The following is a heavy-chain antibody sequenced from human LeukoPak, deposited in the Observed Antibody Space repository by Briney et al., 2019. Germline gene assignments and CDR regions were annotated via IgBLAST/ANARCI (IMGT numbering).Heavy chain of an antibody. Sequence: GGSLRLSCAASGFTFSSYAMSWVRQAPGKGLEWVSVISGGGTSTYYADSVKGRFTISKDNSRNTLYLQMNSLRAEDTAVYYCAKDQAGYNFWSDSWGQGTLVTVSS. CDR1: GFTFSSYA. J-gene: IGHJ4*02. V-gene: IGHV3-23*01. CDR3: AKDQAGYNFWSDS. CDR2: ISGGGTST. D-gene: IGHD3-3*01.